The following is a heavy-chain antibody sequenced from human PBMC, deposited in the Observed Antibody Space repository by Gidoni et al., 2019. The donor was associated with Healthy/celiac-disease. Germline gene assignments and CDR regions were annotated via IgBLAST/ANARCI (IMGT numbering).Heavy chain of an antibody. CDR3: AREVKAHWEDWYFDL. CDR2: IWYNGSNK. J-gene: IGHJ2*01. Sequence: QVQLVESGGGVVQPGRSLRLSCAASGFTFSSYGMHWVRQAPGKGLGWVAVIWYNGSNKFYAGSVKGRFTISRDNSKNTLYLQMNSLRAEDTAVYYCAREVKAHWEDWYFDLWGRGTLVTVSS. D-gene: IGHD1-26*01. V-gene: IGHV3-33*01. CDR1: GFTFSSYG.